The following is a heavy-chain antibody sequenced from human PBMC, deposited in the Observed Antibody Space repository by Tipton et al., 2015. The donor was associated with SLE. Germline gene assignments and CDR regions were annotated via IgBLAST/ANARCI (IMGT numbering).Heavy chain of an antibody. Sequence: TLSLTCAVYGGSFSGYYWSWIRQPPGKGLEWIGEINHSGSTNYNPSLKSRVTISVDTSKNQFSLKLNSVTAADTAVYFCAGSMTTLTFDIWGQGTMVTVSS. CDR1: GGSFSGYY. CDR2: INHSGST. J-gene: IGHJ3*02. CDR3: AGSMTTLTFDI. V-gene: IGHV4-34*01. D-gene: IGHD4-17*01.